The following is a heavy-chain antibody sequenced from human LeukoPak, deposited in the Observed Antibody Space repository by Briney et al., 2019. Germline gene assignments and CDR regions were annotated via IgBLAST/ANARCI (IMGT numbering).Heavy chain of an antibody. V-gene: IGHV4-59*08. CDR1: GGSISSYY. J-gene: IGHJ1*01. D-gene: IGHD2-2*01. CDR3: ARHGCSSTSCPFQH. CDR2: IYYSGST. Sequence: SETLSLTCTVSGGSISSYYWSWIRQPPGKGLEWIGYIYYSGSTNYNPSLRSRVTISVDTSKNQFSLKLSSVTAADTAVYYCARHGCSSTSCPFQHWGQGTLVTVSS.